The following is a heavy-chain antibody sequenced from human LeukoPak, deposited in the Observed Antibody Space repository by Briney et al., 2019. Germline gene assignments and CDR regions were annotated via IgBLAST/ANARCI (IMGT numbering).Heavy chain of an antibody. J-gene: IGHJ6*03. V-gene: IGHV4-59*12. CDR1: GVSISSYY. D-gene: IGHD3-10*01. CDR2: IYYSGST. CDR3: ARGYYGSGSHCCHMDV. Sequence: SETLSLTRTASGVSISSYYWSWIRQPLGKGLEWIGYIYYSGSTNYNPSLKSRVTISVDTSKNQFSLKLSSVTAADTAVYYCARGYYGSGSHCCHMDVWGKGTTITVS.